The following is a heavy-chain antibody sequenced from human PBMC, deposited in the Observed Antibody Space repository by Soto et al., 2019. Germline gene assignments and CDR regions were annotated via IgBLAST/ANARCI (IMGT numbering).Heavy chain of an antibody. CDR3: ARASGPFDY. J-gene: IGHJ4*02. CDR1: GFAFSTYG. D-gene: IGHD5-12*01. Sequence: QVQLVESGGGVVQPGRSLRLSCVASGFAFSTYGIHWVRQAPGKGLEWVAVIWYDGSIKYYADSVKGRFTISRDNSKNTLYLQMNRLGADVTAVHYCARASGPFDYWGQGTQVTVSS. CDR2: IWYDGSIK. V-gene: IGHV3-33*01.